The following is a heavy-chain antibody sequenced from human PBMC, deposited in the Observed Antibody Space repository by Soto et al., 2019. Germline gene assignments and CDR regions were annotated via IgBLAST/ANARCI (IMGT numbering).Heavy chain of an antibody. Sequence: GGSLRLSCVASEFTFSSYEMNWVRQAPGKGLEWVSYISSSGTTIYYTDSVKGRFTISRDNAEKSLYLRMNSLRAEDTAVYYCVRFGGAAAGPGDYWGQGTLVTVSS. V-gene: IGHV3-48*03. CDR2: ISSSGTTI. CDR1: EFTFSSYE. CDR3: VRFGGAAAGPGDY. J-gene: IGHJ4*02. D-gene: IGHD6-13*01.